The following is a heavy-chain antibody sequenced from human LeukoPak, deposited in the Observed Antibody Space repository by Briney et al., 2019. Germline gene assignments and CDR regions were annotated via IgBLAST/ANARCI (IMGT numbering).Heavy chain of an antibody. J-gene: IGHJ4*02. CDR3: ARAYKASPLHNAIDS. Sequence: PSETLSLTCAVYGGSFIGYFWSWIRQTPGKGLEWIGETDHSGTTNYNPSLKSRVIISPDTSKSQFSLKVNSVTAADTAVYYCARAYKASPLHNAIDSWGQGTLVTVSS. CDR1: GGSFIGYF. CDR2: TDHSGTT. D-gene: IGHD1-14*01. V-gene: IGHV4-34*01.